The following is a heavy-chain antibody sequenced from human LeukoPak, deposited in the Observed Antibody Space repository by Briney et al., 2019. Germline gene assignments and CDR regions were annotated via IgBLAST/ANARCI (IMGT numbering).Heavy chain of an antibody. D-gene: IGHD2-8*02. CDR2: ISSSGSTI. Sequence: GGSLRLSCAASGFTFSSYEMNWVRQAPGKGLEWVSYISSSGSTIHYADSVRGRFTISRDNSKSTLSLQMNSLRAEDTAIYYCATYRQVLLPFESWGQGTLVTVSS. J-gene: IGHJ4*02. CDR3: ATYRQVLLPFES. V-gene: IGHV3-48*03. CDR1: GFTFSSYE.